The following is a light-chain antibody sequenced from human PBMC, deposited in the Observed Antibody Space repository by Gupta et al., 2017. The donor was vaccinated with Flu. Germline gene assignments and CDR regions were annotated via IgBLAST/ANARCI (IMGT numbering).Light chain of an antibody. CDR2: DAS. CDR3: QKRSNWPPYT. V-gene: IGKV3-11*01. CDR1: QSVSTY. Sequence: EIVLTQSPATLSLSPGERATLFCRASQSVSTYLAWYQHKPGQAPRLLIYDASNRDTGIPARFSGSGYGTDFTLTISSREPEDFAVYYCQKRSNWPPYTFGQGTRLEIK. J-gene: IGKJ2*01.